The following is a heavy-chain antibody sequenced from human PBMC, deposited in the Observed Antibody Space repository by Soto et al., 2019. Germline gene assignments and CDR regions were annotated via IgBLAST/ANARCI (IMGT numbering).Heavy chain of an antibody. V-gene: IGHV3-11*01. D-gene: IGHD2-21*02. J-gene: IGHJ4*02. CDR1: GFTFSDYY. CDR3: AKAARDCGGDCYSSYFDS. CDR2: ISSSGSTI. Sequence: GGSLRLSCAASGFTFSDYYMSWIRQAPGKGLEWVSYISSSGSTIYYADSVKGRFTISRDNAKNALFLHMNNLRVEDTAVYFCAKAARDCGGDCYSSYFDSWGQGALVTVSS.